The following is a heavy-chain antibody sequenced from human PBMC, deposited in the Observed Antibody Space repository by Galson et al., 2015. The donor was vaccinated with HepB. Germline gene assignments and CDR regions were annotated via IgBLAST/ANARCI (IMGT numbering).Heavy chain of an antibody. CDR1: GFTFSSYS. Sequence: SLRLSCAASGFTFSSYSMNWVRQAPGKGLEWVSSISSSSSYIYYADSVKGRFTISRDNAKNSLYLQMNSLRAEDTAVYYCARPYCSGGSCYDDAFDIWGQGTMVTVSS. V-gene: IGHV3-21*01. D-gene: IGHD2-15*01. J-gene: IGHJ3*02. CDR3: ARPYCSGGSCYDDAFDI. CDR2: ISSSSSYI.